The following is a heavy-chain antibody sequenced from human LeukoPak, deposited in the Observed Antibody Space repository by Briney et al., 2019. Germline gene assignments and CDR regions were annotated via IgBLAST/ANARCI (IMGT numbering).Heavy chain of an antibody. D-gene: IGHD1-1*01. Sequence: GGSLRLSCAASGFTFSSYSMNWVRQAPGKGLEWVSYISSSSSTIYYADSVKGRFTISRDNAKNSLYLQMNSLRAEDTAVYYCASLPTTNWNPRYNWFDPWGQGTLVTVSS. V-gene: IGHV3-48*04. CDR2: ISSSSSTI. CDR3: ASLPTTNWNPRYNWFDP. J-gene: IGHJ5*02. CDR1: GFTFSSYS.